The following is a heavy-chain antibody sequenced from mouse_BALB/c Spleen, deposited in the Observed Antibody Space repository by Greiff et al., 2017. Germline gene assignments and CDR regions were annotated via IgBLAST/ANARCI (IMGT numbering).Heavy chain of an antibody. CDR2: ISNGGGST. Sequence: EVMLVESGGGLVQPGGSLKLSCAASGFTFSSYTMSWVRQTPEKRLEWVAYISNGGGSTYYPDTVKGRFTISRDNAKNSLYLQMSSLKSEDTAMYYCARRDYFDYWGQGTTLTVSS. V-gene: IGHV5-12-2*01. CDR3: ARRDYFDY. J-gene: IGHJ2*01. CDR1: GFTFSSYT.